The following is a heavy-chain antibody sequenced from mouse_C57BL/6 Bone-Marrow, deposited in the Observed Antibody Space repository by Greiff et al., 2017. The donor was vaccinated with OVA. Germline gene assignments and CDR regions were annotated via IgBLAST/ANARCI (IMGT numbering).Heavy chain of an antibody. J-gene: IGHJ3*01. CDR2: INPNNGGT. CDR3: ALITTVVGAY. V-gene: IGHV1-18*01. CDR1: GYTFTDYN. D-gene: IGHD1-1*01. Sequence: VQLKESGPELVKPGASVKIPCKASGYTFTDYNMDWVKQSHGKSLEWIGDINPNNGGTIYNQKFKGKATLTVDKSSSTAYMELRSRTSEDTAVYYCALITTVVGAYWGQGTLVTVSA.